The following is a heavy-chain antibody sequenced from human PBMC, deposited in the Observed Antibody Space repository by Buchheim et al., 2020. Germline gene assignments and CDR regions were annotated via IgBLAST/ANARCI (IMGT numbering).Heavy chain of an antibody. CDR2: INQDGSER. D-gene: IGHD3-16*01. V-gene: IGHV3-7*05. J-gene: IGHJ6*02. CDR1: GFAFNTYW. CDR3: ARDEGGAPYGMDV. Sequence: EVQVVESGGGLVQPGGSLRLSCAASGFAFNTYWMRWVRQAPGKGLEWVAHINQDGSERAYVDSVKGRFSVSRDNAKNSLFLQTGGLRAEDTVVYYCARDEGGAPYGMDVWGRGTT.